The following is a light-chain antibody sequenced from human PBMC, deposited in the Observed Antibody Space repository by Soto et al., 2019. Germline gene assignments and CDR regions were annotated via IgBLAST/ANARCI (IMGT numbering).Light chain of an antibody. Sequence: EIVMTQSPATLSVSPGERATLSCRARQSVSSNLAWYQQKPGQAPRLLIYGASTRATGIPARFSGSGSGTEFTLTISSLQSEDFAVYYCQEDNNWLRTFGQGTKVEIK. CDR2: GAS. CDR1: QSVSSN. J-gene: IGKJ1*01. CDR3: QEDNNWLRT. V-gene: IGKV3-15*01.